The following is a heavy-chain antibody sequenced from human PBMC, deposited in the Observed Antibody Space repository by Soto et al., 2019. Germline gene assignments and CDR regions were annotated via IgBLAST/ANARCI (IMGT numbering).Heavy chain of an antibody. D-gene: IGHD6-13*01. CDR2: IYYSGGT. Sequence: PSATLSLTCAVSGDSMNFYYFSWIRQSPGKRLEWIGYIYYSGGTDYNPSLKSRVTMSVDTSNNLFSLELTSVTAADTAVYYCARQSIVGSTWAFDFWGQGTLVTVSS. V-gene: IGHV4-59*01. CDR1: GDSMNFYY. CDR3: ARQSIVGSTWAFDF. J-gene: IGHJ4*02.